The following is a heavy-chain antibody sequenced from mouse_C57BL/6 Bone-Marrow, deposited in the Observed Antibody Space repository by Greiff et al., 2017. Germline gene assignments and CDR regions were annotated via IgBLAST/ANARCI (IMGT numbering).Heavy chain of an antibody. J-gene: IGHJ3*01. Sequence: EVMLVESGGDLVKPGGSLKLSCAASGFTFSSYGMSWVRQTPDKRLEWVATISSGGSYTYYPDSVKGRFTISRDNAKNTLYLQMSSLKSEDTAMYYCARRYYCSSPWFAYWGQGTLVTVSA. D-gene: IGHD1-1*01. CDR2: ISSGGSYT. CDR1: GFTFSSYG. CDR3: ARRYYCSSPWFAY. V-gene: IGHV5-6*02.